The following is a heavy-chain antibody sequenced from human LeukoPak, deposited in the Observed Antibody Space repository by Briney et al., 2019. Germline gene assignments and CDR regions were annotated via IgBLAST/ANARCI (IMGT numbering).Heavy chain of an antibody. CDR2: INPYSGGT. Sequence: GASVKVSCKASGYTFTSYDINWVRQATGQGLEWMGWINPYSGGTSFAQNFRGSVTMTRDTAITTAYMELSRLTFHDTAVYYCARARSRTSTYYLGYWGQGTLITVSS. CDR3: ARARSRTSTYYLGY. D-gene: IGHD3-3*02. CDR1: GYTFTSYD. V-gene: IGHV1-2*02. J-gene: IGHJ4*02.